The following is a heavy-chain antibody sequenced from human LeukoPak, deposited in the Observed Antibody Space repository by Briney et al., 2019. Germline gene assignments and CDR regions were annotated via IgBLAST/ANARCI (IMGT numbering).Heavy chain of an antibody. CDR3: ARQLRYFDWLEGDWFDP. CDR1: GYTFTSYA. CDR2: INTNTGNP. Sequence: GASVKVSCKASGYTFTSYAMNWVRQAPGQGLEWMGWINTNTGNPTYAQGFTGRFVFSLDTSVSTAYLQISSLKAEDTAVYYCARQLRYFDWLEGDWFDPWGQGTLVTVSS. V-gene: IGHV7-4-1*02. J-gene: IGHJ5*02. D-gene: IGHD3-9*01.